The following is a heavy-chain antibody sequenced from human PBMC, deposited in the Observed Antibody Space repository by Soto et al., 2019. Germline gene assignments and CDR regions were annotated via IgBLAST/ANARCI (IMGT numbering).Heavy chain of an antibody. D-gene: IGHD3-16*02. Sequence: PGGSLRLSCAASGFTFSDYYMSWIRQAPGKGLEWVSYISSSGSTIYYADSVKGRFTISRDNAKNSLYLQMNSLRAEDTAVYYCARARVSGYDYVWGSYRPYYFDYWGQGTLVTVSS. V-gene: IGHV3-11*01. CDR1: GFTFSDYY. CDR2: ISSSGSTI. CDR3: ARARVSGYDYVWGSYRPYYFDY. J-gene: IGHJ4*02.